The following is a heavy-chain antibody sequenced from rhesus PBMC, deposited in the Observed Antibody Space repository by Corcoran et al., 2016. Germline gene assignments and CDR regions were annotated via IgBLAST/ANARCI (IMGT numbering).Heavy chain of an antibody. CDR2: IGVSSGCT. CDR3: AGRIVGATLDY. D-gene: IGHD1-44*02. CDR1: GYSISSGYG. J-gene: IGHJ4*01. Sequence: QVQLQESGPGLVKPSETLSLTCAVSGYSISSGYGWSWIRPPPGKGLEWIGYIGVSSGCTHYNPSLKRRVTISKATSKNQFSLKLSSVTAAYTAVYYCAGRIVGATLDYWGQGVLVTVSS. V-gene: IGHV4-127*01.